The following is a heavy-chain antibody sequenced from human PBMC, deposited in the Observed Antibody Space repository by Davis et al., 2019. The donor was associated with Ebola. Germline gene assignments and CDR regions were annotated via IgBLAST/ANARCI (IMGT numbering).Heavy chain of an antibody. V-gene: IGHV3-21*01. CDR1: GFTFSSYS. J-gene: IGHJ4*02. Sequence: GESLKISCAASGFTFSSYSMNWVRQAPGKGLEWVSSISSSSSYIYYADSVKGRFTISRDNAKNSLYLKMNSLRAEDTAVYYCARDLYGDEFDYWGQGTLVTVSS. CDR2: ISSSSSYI. D-gene: IGHD4-17*01. CDR3: ARDLYGDEFDY.